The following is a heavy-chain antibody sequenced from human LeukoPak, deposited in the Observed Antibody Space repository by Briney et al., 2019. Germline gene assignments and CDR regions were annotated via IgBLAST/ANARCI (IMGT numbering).Heavy chain of an antibody. CDR2: IYYSGST. V-gene: IGHV4-31*03. Sequence: SETLSLTCTVSGGSISSGGYYWSWIRQHPGKGLEWIGYIYYSGSTYYNPSLKSRVTISVDTSKNQFSLKLGSVTAADTAVYYCARDGDSSGSDWGQGTLVTVSS. D-gene: IGHD3-22*01. CDR1: GGSISSGGYY. J-gene: IGHJ4*02. CDR3: ARDGDSSGSD.